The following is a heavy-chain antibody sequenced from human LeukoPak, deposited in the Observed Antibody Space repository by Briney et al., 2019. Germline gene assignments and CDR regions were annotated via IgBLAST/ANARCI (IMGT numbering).Heavy chain of an antibody. J-gene: IGHJ4*02. CDR3: AKANSSGWLYYFDY. V-gene: IGHV3-23*01. D-gene: IGHD6-19*01. Sequence: GGSLRLSCAASGFTFSSYAMSWVRQAPGKGLEWVSAISGSGGSTYYADSVKGRSTISRDNSKNTLYLQMNSLRAEDTAVYYCAKANSSGWLYYFDYWGQGTLVTVSS. CDR1: GFTFSSYA. CDR2: ISGSGGST.